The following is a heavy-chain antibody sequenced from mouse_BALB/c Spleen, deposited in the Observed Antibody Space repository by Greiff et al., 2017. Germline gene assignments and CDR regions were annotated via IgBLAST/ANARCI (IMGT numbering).Heavy chain of an antibody. CDR3: ARDGATDAY. Sequence: EVHLVESGGGLVQPGGSLRLSCATSGFTFTDYYMSWVRQPPGKALEWLGFIRNKANGYTTEYSASVKGRFTISRDNSQSILYLQMNTLRAEDSATYYCARDGATDAYWGQGTLVTVSA. CDR1: GFTFTDYY. D-gene: IGHD3-1*01. J-gene: IGHJ3*01. V-gene: IGHV7-3*02. CDR2: IRNKANGYTT.